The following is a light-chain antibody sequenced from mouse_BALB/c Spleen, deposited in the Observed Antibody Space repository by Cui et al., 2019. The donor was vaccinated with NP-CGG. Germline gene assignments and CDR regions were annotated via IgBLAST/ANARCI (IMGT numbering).Light chain of an antibody. CDR3: ALWYSNHWV. J-gene: IGLJ1*01. CDR2: GTN. CDR1: TGAVTTSNY. Sequence: HAVLTQQFELTTPPGKTVTLTCRSSTGAVTTSNYANWVQEKPDHLFTGLIGGTNNRAPGVPARFSGSLIGDKAALTITGAQTEDESIYFFALWYSNHWVFGGGTKLTVL. V-gene: IGLV1*01.